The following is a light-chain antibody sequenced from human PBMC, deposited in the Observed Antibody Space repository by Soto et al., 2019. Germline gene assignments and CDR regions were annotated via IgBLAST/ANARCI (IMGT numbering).Light chain of an antibody. CDR3: LQHHTYPFT. J-gene: IGKJ3*01. CDR1: QGINNL. V-gene: IGKV1-17*01. Sequence: DIEMTQSPSSLSASVGDRVTITCRASQGINNLLGWYQQGPGKAPKRLIYAASNLAGGVPSRFSGSGFGAEFTLTISSLQPEDFATYYCLQHHTYPFTFGPGTKVDVK. CDR2: AAS.